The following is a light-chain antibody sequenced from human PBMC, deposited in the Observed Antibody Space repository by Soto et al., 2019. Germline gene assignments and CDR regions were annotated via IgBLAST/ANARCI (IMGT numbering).Light chain of an antibody. CDR3: QQTYIAFA. Sequence: DIQMTQSPSSLSASVGDRVTITCRASRSISNSLHWYQQKPGKAPKLLIYAAPSLQIGVPSRFSGSGSGTDFTLTISSLQPEDFATYFCQQTYIAFAFGQGTRLEIK. J-gene: IGKJ5*01. CDR2: AAP. CDR1: RSISNS. V-gene: IGKV1-39*01.